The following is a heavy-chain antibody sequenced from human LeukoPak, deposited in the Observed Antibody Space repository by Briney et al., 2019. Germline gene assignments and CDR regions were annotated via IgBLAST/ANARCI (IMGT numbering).Heavy chain of an antibody. CDR2: ISGSGGST. V-gene: IGHV3-23*01. CDR1: GFTFSSYA. J-gene: IGHJ4*02. Sequence: GGSLRLSCAASGFTFSSYAMSWVRQAPGKGLEWVSAISGSGGSTYYADSVKGRFTISRDNSKNTLYLQMNSLRAEDTAVYYCACSSSWYGIYFDYWGQGTLVTVSS. D-gene: IGHD6-13*01. CDR3: ACSSSWYGIYFDY.